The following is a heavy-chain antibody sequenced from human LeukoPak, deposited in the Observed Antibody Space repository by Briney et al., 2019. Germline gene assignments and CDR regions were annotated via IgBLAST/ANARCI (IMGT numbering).Heavy chain of an antibody. CDR1: GGTFSSYA. CDR3: ARYFGDQYYMDV. V-gene: IGHV1-69*06. Sequence: GASVKVSCKASGGTFSSYAISWVRQAPGQGLEWMGGIIPIFGTANYAQKFQGRVTITADKSTSTAYMELSSLRSEDTAVYYCARYFGDQYYMDVWGKGTTVTVSS. D-gene: IGHD3-3*01. J-gene: IGHJ6*03. CDR2: IIPIFGTA.